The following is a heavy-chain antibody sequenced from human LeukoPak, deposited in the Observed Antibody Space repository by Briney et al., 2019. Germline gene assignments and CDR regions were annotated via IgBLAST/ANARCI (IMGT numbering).Heavy chain of an antibody. CDR1: GFTFSDYY. D-gene: IGHD7-27*01. Sequence: KPGGSLRLSCAASGFTFSDYYMSWIRQAPGKGLEWVSYISSSGSSICYADSVKGRFTISRDNAKKSLYLQMNSLRTEDTAMYYCARDPWGSRSSLDYWGQGTLVTVSS. CDR2: ISSSGSSI. V-gene: IGHV3-11*04. CDR3: ARDPWGSRSSLDY. J-gene: IGHJ4*02.